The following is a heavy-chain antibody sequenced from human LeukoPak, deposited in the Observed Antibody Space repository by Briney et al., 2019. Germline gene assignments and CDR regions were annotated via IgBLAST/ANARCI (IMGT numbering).Heavy chain of an antibody. D-gene: IGHD3-16*01. V-gene: IGHV3-53*01. CDR1: GLTVRNNY. J-gene: IGHJ4*02. Sequence: GGSLRLSCAASGLTVRNNYMSWVRQSPGKGLEWVSVIYSDGSTYYEDSVKGRFTISRDNAKNTLYLQMNGLRVGDTAVYYCAKIPQVATYTVPNFDFWGQGTLVTVSS. CDR3: AKIPQVATYTVPNFDF. CDR2: IYSDGST.